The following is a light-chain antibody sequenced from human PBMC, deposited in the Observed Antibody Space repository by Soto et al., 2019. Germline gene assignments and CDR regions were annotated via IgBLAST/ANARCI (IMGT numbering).Light chain of an antibody. CDR1: QAIGSY. CDR3: QQVDSYPRT. J-gene: IGKJ3*01. CDR2: SAS. Sequence: IQLTQSPSSLSASGGDTVTITCRASQAIGSYFAWYQQRPGTAPKLLIYSASTLHSGVPSRFSGSGSGTEVTLTSRSLQPEDLATYYCQQVDSYPRTFGPGT. V-gene: IGKV1-9*01.